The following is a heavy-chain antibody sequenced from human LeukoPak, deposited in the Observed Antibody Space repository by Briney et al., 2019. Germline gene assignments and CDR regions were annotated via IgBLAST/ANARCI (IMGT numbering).Heavy chain of an antibody. D-gene: IGHD3-22*01. CDR2: MNPNSGNT. J-gene: IGHJ4*02. CDR3: ATYDSSGYSGDY. CDR1: GYTFTSYD. V-gene: IGHV1-8*01. Sequence: EASMKVSCKASGYTFTSYDINWVRQAPGQGLEWMGWMNPNSGNTGYAQKFQGRVTMTRNTSISTAYMELSSLRSEDTAVYYCATYDSSGYSGDYWGQGTLVTVSS.